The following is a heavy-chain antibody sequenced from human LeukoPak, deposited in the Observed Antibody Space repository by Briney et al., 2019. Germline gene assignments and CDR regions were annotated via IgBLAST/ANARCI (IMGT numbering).Heavy chain of an antibody. J-gene: IGHJ4*02. CDR1: GFTFSSYS. CDR2: ISSSGSTI. V-gene: IGHV3-48*04. D-gene: IGHD3-3*01. CDR3: ARDGSNYDFWSGYSSFDY. Sequence: GGSLRVSCAASGFTFSSYSMNWVRQAPGKALEWVSYISSSGSTIYYADSVKGRFTISRDNAKNSLYLQMNSLRAEDTAVYYCARDGSNYDFWSGYSSFDYWGQGTLVTVSS.